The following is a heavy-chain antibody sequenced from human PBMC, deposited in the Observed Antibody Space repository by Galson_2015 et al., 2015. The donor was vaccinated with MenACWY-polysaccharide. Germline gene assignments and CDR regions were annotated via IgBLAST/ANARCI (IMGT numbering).Heavy chain of an antibody. CDR3: ARGHYGLDV. V-gene: IGHV3-11*01. CDR1: GFSLGAWY. J-gene: IGHJ6*02. Sequence: SLRLSCAASGFSLGAWYMSWLRQAPGKGLEWLSYISKSGDSIYYGDSVKGRFAISRDNAKSSVYLQLNSLEVEDTAIYYCARGHYGLDVWGQGTTVTVSS. CDR2: ISKSGDSI.